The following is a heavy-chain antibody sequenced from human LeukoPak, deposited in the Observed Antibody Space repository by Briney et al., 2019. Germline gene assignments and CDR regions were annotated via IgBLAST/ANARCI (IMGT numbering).Heavy chain of an antibody. V-gene: IGHV1-18*01. Sequence: GASVTVSCKASGYIFTSRAITWVRQAPGQGLEWVGGISTYNGNTNYAQNLRGRVTMTTDTSTSTVYMELRSLRCDDTAVYYCAVYCCGGSCYLDYWGEGTLVTVPS. CDR1: GYIFTSRA. J-gene: IGHJ4*02. D-gene: IGHD2-15*01. CDR2: ISTYNGNT. CDR3: AVYCCGGSCYLDY.